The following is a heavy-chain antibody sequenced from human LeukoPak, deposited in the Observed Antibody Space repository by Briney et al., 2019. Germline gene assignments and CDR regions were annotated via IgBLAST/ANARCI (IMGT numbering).Heavy chain of an antibody. CDR2: IYPGDFAT. CDR3: ATQTSGGMDV. J-gene: IGHJ6*02. CDR1: GYSFTSYW. V-gene: IGHV5-51*01. Sequence: GESLKISCKGSGYSFTSYWIGWVRQTPGKGLEWMGSIYPGDFATRYSPSFQGQVTISGDKSISTAYLQWSSLKASDTAMYYCATQTSGGMDVWGQGTTVTVSS.